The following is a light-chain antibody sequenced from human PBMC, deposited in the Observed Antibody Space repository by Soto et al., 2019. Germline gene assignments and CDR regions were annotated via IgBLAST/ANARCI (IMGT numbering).Light chain of an antibody. V-gene: IGKV3-11*01. CDR3: QQRSNWPGT. J-gene: IGKJ1*01. Sequence: LTPSPDSLAVSLGERATLSCRASQSVRTYLAWYQVKPGQAPRLLIYDASNRATGIPARFSGSGSGTDFTLTISSLEPEDFAVYYCQQRSNWPGTFGQGTKVDIK. CDR1: QSVRTY. CDR2: DAS.